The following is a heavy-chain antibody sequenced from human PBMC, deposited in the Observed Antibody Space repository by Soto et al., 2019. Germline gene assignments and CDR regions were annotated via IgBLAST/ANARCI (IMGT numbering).Heavy chain of an antibody. CDR1: DALILTVGYY. V-gene: IGHV4-61*08. Sequence: DALILTVGYYWSLLRQPTGKGLEWIGYIYYSGSTNYNPSLKSRVTISVDTSKNQFSLKLSSVTAADTAVYYCARVMGYYYGMDVWGQGTKVTVSS. J-gene: IGHJ6*02. CDR2: IYYSGST. CDR3: ARVMGYYYGMDV.